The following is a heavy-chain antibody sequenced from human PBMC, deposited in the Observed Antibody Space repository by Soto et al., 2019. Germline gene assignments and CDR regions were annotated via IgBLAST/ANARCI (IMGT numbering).Heavy chain of an antibody. D-gene: IGHD1-1*01. CDR1: GVSISDYY. CDR3: AAWNDFTRYYFDN. Sequence: PSETLSLTCTVSGVSISDYYWSWIRQPPGKGLEWIGYIYYTVTTRYNPSLKRRVTLSVTTSRNSLSLKLSSVTAADTAVYYCAAWNDFTRYYFDNWGQGALVTVSS. J-gene: IGHJ4*02. CDR2: IYYTVTT. V-gene: IGHV4-59*01.